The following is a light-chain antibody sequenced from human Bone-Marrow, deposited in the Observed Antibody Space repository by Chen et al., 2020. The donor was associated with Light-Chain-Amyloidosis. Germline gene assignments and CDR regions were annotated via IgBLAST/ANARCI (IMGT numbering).Light chain of an antibody. CDR1: SSDVGTYNY. J-gene: IGLJ3*02. V-gene: IGLV2-11*01. CDR3: CAYAGNNNWL. CDR2: AVT. Sequence: QSALTQSRSLSGSPGQSVTISCTGTSSDVGTYNYVSWYQQHPGNAPKLMIYAVTERPSGVPDRFSGSKSGSTASLTISGLQAEDEADYYCCAYAGNNNWLFGGGTKLTVL.